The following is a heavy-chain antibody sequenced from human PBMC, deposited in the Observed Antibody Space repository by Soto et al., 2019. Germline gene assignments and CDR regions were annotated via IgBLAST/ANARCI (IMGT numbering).Heavy chain of an antibody. V-gene: IGHV4-4*07. CDR1: GGPIIPYY. CDR3: AREGGYFDSSGSGVYHYYGVDV. J-gene: IGHJ6*02. D-gene: IGHD3-22*01. Sequence: SSETLSLTCTVSGGPIIPYYWSWIRQPAGKGLEWIGRIYYTGSTNYNPPLKSRVSMSLDTARNQISLKVKSVTAADTAVYYCAREGGYFDSSGSGVYHYYGVDVWGRGTTVTVSS. CDR2: IYYTGST.